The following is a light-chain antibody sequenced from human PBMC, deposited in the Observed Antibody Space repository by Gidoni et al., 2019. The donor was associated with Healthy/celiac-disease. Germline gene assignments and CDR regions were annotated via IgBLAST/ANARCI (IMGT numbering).Light chain of an antibody. Sequence: IVMTQSPDSLAVSLGERATINCKSSQSVLYISNNKNYLAWYQQKPGQPPKLLIYWASTRESGVSDRFSGSGSGTDFTLTISSLQAEDVAVYYCQQYYSTPITFGQGTRLEIK. J-gene: IGKJ5*01. V-gene: IGKV4-1*01. CDR3: QQYYSTPIT. CDR2: WAS. CDR1: QSVLYISNNKNY.